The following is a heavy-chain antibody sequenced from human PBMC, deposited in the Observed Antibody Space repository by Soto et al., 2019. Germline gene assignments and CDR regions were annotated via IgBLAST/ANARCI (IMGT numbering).Heavy chain of an antibody. Sequence: QVQVVESGGGVVQPGTSLRLSCAASGFAFTNYGIHWVRQAPGKGLEWVAHISNDGSKKFYGASVKGRFTISRDNSENTVYLQMTSLRPDDTAVFYCARDVAMPTGLGLGYWGQGTLVTVSS. CDR3: ARDVAMPTGLGLGY. D-gene: IGHD6-19*01. V-gene: IGHV3-30*03. CDR2: ISNDGSKK. J-gene: IGHJ4*02. CDR1: GFAFTNYG.